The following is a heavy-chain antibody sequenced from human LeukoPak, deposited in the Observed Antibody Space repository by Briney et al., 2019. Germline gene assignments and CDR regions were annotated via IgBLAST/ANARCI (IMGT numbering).Heavy chain of an antibody. CDR1: GFTFSDAW. CDR2: IKSDGSSI. D-gene: IGHD4-23*01. V-gene: IGHV3-74*03. J-gene: IGHJ4*02. Sequence: PGGSLRLSCAGSGFTFSDAWMHWVRQAPGKGLVWVSRIKSDGSSIMYADSVRGRFTISRDNAKNTLYLQMNSLRAEDTAVYYCARDLDYGGRSNFDHWGQGTLVTVSS. CDR3: ARDLDYGGRSNFDH.